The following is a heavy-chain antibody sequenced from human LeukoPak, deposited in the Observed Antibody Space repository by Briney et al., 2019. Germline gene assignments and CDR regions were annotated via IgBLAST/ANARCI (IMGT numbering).Heavy chain of an antibody. CDR1: GYTFTSYD. Sequence: ASVKVSCKASGYTFTSYDINWVRQATGQGLEWMGWMNPNSGNTGYAQKFQSRVTMTRNTSISTAYMELSSLRSEDTAVYYCARGVTMVRGVIKTNYYFDYWGQGTLVTVSS. V-gene: IGHV1-8*01. CDR2: MNPNSGNT. CDR3: ARGVTMVRGVIKTNYYFDY. D-gene: IGHD3-10*01. J-gene: IGHJ4*02.